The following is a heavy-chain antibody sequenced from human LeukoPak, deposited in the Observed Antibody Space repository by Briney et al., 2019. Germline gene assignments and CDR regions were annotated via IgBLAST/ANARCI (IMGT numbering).Heavy chain of an antibody. V-gene: IGHV1-2*02. Sequence: ASVKVSCKTSGYSFTDDYMNWVRQAPGQGVEWMGWINPNNGDTNYAQKFQGRVTMTRDTSIDTAYMELSSLRSDDTAVYYCARDDAEMATPWGQGTLLIVSS. J-gene: IGHJ5*02. CDR1: GYSFTDDY. CDR2: INPNNGDT. CDR3: ARDDAEMATP. D-gene: IGHD5-24*01.